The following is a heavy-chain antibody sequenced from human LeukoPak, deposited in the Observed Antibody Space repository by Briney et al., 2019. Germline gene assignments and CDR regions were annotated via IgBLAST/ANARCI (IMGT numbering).Heavy chain of an antibody. CDR2: ICYSGST. CDR3: ARDRSYYTGGMDV. D-gene: IGHD3-10*01. J-gene: IGHJ6*02. CDR1: GGSISIYY. Sequence: PSETLSLTCTVSGGSISIYYWSWIRQPPGKGLECIGYICYSGSTKYNPSLKSRVNISVDTSKNQFSLKLSSATAADTAVYYCARDRSYYTGGMDVWGQGTTVTVSS. V-gene: IGHV4-59*01.